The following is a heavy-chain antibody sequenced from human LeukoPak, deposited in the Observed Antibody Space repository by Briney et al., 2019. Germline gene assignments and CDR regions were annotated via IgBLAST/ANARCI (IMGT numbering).Heavy chain of an antibody. D-gene: IGHD5-24*01. Sequence: PGGSLRLSCAASGFTFTTYWMHWVRQAPGKGLVWVSHINSDGSITSYADSVKGRFIISRDNSKNTLYLQMDSLRAEDTAVYYCARAKDGTNILDYWGQGTLVTVSS. V-gene: IGHV3-74*01. CDR1: GFTFTTYW. J-gene: IGHJ4*02. CDR2: INSDGSIT. CDR3: ARAKDGTNILDY.